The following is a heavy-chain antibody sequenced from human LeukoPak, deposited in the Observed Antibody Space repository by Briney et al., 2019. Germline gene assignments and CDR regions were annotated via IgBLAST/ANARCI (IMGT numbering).Heavy chain of an antibody. Sequence: PSETLSLTCAVYGGSFSGYYWSWIRQPPGKGLEWIGEINHSGSTNYNPSLKSRVTIPVDTSKNQFSLKLSSVTAADTAVYYCARDCPYSNYSLNNWFDPWGQGTLVTVSS. D-gene: IGHD4-11*01. CDR1: GGSFSGYY. CDR3: ARDCPYSNYSLNNWFDP. J-gene: IGHJ5*02. V-gene: IGHV4-34*01. CDR2: INHSGST.